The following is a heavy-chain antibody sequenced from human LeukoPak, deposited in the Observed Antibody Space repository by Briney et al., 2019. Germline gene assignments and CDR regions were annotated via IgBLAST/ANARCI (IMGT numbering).Heavy chain of an antibody. J-gene: IGHJ4*02. V-gene: IGHV3-21*01. CDR1: GFTFSSYS. CDR3: VRDLEAIRTIDY. CDR2: ISSSSSYI. Sequence: KPGGSLRLSCAASGFTFSSYSMNWVRQAPGKGLEWVSSISSSSSYIYYADSVKGRFTISRDNAKNSLYLQMNSLRAEDTAVYYCVRDLEAIRTIDYWGQGTLVTVSS. D-gene: IGHD3-3*01.